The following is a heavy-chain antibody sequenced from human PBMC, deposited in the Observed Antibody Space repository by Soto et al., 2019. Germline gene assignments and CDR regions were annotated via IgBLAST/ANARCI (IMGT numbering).Heavy chain of an antibody. CDR2: IIPIFGTA. J-gene: IGHJ4*02. D-gene: IGHD3-22*01. V-gene: IGHV1-69*01. Sequence: QVQLVQSGAEVKKPGSSVKVSCKASGGTFSSYAISWVRQAPGQGLEWMGGIIPIFGTANYAQKFQGRVTITADESTSAADMELSSLRAEDTAVYYCAREVWDSSGPGRFDYWGQGTLVTVSS. CDR3: AREVWDSSGPGRFDY. CDR1: GGTFSSYA.